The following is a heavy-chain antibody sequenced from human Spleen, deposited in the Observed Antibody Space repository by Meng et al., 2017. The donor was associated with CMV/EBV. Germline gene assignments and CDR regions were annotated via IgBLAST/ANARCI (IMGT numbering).Heavy chain of an antibody. D-gene: IGHD7-27*01. CDR3: ARARSNGDLDD. V-gene: IGHV4-59*01. Sequence: SETLSLTCNVSGGSISTYYWSWMRQPPGKGLEWIGYIYYSGSTNYNPSLKSRVSISVDTSQNQFSLKLSSVTAADTAVYYCARARSNGDLDDWGQGTLVTVSS. CDR2: IYYSGST. J-gene: IGHJ4*02. CDR1: GGSISTYY.